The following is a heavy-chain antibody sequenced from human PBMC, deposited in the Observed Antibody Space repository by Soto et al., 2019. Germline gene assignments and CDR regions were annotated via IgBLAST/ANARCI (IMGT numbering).Heavy chain of an antibody. CDR3: ARDPRTGDDYYYYGMDV. CDR2: ISYDGSNK. Sequence: GGSLRLSCAASGFTFSSYAMHWVRQAPGKGLEWVAVISYDGSNKYYADSVKGRFTISRDNAKNSLYLQMNSLRAEDTAVYYCARDPRTGDDYYYYGMDVWGQGTTVTVSS. J-gene: IGHJ6*02. CDR1: GFTFSSYA. V-gene: IGHV3-30-3*01. D-gene: IGHD7-27*01.